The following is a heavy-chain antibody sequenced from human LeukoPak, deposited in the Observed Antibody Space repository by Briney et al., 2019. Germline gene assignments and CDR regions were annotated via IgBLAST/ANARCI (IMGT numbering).Heavy chain of an antibody. CDR2: INHRGST. CDR1: GGSLIGFY. V-gene: IGHV4-34*01. J-gene: IGHJ4*02. D-gene: IGHD6-19*01. CDR3: ARGIVNTAVPGTFGY. Sequence: SETLSLTFAVYGGSLIGFYWSWIGQPPGKGREGIGEINHRGSTNYNPSPKSRVTISVATSKNQFSLPLSSLTAADTAVYYCARGIVNTAVPGTFGYWGQGTLVTVSS.